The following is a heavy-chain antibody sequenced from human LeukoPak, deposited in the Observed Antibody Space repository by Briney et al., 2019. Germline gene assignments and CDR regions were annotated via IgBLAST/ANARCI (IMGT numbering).Heavy chain of an antibody. Sequence: PGGSLRLSCAASGFTFSSYAMSWVRQSPGKGLEWVANIKQDGSEKYYVDSVKGRFTISRDNAKNSLYLQMNSLRAEDTAVYYCAKEYCSSTSCWYFDYWGQGTLVTVSS. CDR3: AKEYCSSTSCWYFDY. D-gene: IGHD2-2*01. V-gene: IGHV3-7*01. CDR1: GFTFSSYA. J-gene: IGHJ4*02. CDR2: IKQDGSEK.